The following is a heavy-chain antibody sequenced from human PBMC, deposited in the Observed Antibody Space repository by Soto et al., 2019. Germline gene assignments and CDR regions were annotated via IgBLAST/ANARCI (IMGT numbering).Heavy chain of an antibody. D-gene: IGHD3-22*01. Sequence: ASVKVSCKASGYTFTSYGISWVRQAPGQGLEWMGIINPSGGSTSYAQKFQGRVTMTRDTSTSTVYMELSSLRSEDTAVYYCATLGGLYYYDSSGYYLGNYYYYGMDVWGQGTTVTVSS. CDR2: INPSGGST. CDR3: ATLGGLYYYDSSGYYLGNYYYYGMDV. V-gene: IGHV1-46*01. J-gene: IGHJ6*02. CDR1: GYTFTSYG.